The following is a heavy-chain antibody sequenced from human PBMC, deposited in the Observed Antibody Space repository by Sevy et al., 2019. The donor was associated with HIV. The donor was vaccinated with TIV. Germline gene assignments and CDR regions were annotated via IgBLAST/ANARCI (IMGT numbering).Heavy chain of an antibody. V-gene: IGHV3-23*01. D-gene: IGHD3-22*01. J-gene: IGHJ4*02. CDR1: GFTFSGSA. CDR2: ISGSDGST. CDR3: ARKYDSSGYFDY. Sequence: GGSLKLSCTDSGFTFSGSAMSWVRQAPGKGLEWVSGISGSDGSTYYADSVKGRFTISRDDSKNSLFLQLNSLRAEDTAIYYCARKYDSSGYFDYWGQGTLVTVSS.